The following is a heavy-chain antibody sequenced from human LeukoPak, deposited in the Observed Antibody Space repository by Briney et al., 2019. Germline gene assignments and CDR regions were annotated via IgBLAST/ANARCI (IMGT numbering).Heavy chain of an antibody. D-gene: IGHD3-10*01. V-gene: IGHV3-33*01. CDR1: GFTFSSYG. CDR2: IWYDGSNK. CDR3: ARGPSMVRGVTAFDY. J-gene: IGHJ4*02. Sequence: PGRSLRLSCAASGFTFSSYGMHWVRQAPGKGLEWVAVIWYDGSNKYYADSVKGRFTISRDNSKNTLYLQMNSLRAEDTAVYYCARGPSMVRGVTAFDYWGQGTLVTVSS.